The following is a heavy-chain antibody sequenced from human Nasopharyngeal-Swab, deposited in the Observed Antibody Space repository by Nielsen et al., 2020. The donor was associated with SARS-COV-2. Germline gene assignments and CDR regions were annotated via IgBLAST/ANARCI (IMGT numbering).Heavy chain of an antibody. D-gene: IGHD2-15*01. CDR2: INPNSGGT. CDR3: ARDLGYIRYCSGGSCHQDY. J-gene: IGHJ4*02. CDR1: GYTFTGYY. Sequence: ASVKVSCKASGYTFTGYYMHWVRQAPGQGLEWMGRINPNSGGTNYAQKFQGRVTMTRDTSISTAYMELGRLRSDDTAVYYCARDLGYIRYCSGGSCHQDYWGQGTLVTVSS. V-gene: IGHV1-2*06.